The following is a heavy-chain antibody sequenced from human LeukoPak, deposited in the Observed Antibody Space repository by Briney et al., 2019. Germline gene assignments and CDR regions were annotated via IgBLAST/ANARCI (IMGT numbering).Heavy chain of an antibody. CDR2: IYYSGST. V-gene: IGHV4-59*01. J-gene: IGHJ4*02. CDR3: ARVTYYYDSSGYSTMYYFDY. CDR1: GGSISSYY. Sequence: SETLSLTCTVSGGSISSYYWSWIRQPPGKGLEWIGYIYYSGSTNYNPSLKSRVTISVGTSKNQFSLKLSSVTAADTAVYYCARVTYYYDSSGYSTMYYFDYWGQGTLVTVSS. D-gene: IGHD3-22*01.